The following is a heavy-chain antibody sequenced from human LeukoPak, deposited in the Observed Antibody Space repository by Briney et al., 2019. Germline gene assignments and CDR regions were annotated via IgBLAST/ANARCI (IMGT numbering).Heavy chain of an antibody. Sequence: GGSLRLSCEASGFSFSNYWMEWLRQAPGKGLVWVSRINTDGSMITHADSAKGRSTISRDNAKNTLYLQMNSLRAEDTAVYYCARDKDWGFGDYWGQGILVTVSS. D-gene: IGHD7-27*01. J-gene: IGHJ4*02. V-gene: IGHV3-74*01. CDR1: GFSFSNYW. CDR2: INTDGSMI. CDR3: ARDKDWGFGDY.